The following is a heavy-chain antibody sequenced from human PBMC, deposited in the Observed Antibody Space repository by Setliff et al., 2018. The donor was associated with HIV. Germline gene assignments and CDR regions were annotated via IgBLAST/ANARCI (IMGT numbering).Heavy chain of an antibody. CDR1: GFTFDISD. V-gene: IGHV3-23*01. D-gene: IGHD2-21*02. J-gene: IGHJ4*02. Sequence: PGGSLRLSCATSGFTFDISDMSWVRQAPGKGLEWVSSISSGGIIKRYSGSVRGRFTISRDNSNDTVYLQMSSLRAEDTAVYYCAACSGDCFWGQGTLVTGLL. CDR2: ISSGGIIK. CDR3: AACSGDCF.